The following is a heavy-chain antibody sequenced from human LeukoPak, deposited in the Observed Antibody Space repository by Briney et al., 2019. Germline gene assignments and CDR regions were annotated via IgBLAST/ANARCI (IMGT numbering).Heavy chain of an antibody. D-gene: IGHD2-8*01. Sequence: GGSLRLSCAASGFTFSSYGMHWVRQAPGKGLEWVAVIWYDGGNKYYADSVKGRFTISRDNSKKTLYLQMNSLRAEDTAVYHCARDRWSLGGSFDYWGQGTLVTVSS. CDR2: IWYDGGNK. CDR3: ARDRWSLGGSFDY. V-gene: IGHV3-33*01. J-gene: IGHJ4*02. CDR1: GFTFSSYG.